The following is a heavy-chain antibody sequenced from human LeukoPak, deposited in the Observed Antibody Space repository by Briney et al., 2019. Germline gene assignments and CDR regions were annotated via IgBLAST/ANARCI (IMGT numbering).Heavy chain of an antibody. D-gene: IGHD3-9*01. CDR3: VRSPNYDILTGYYTDYFDS. CDR2: MSYDGSKK. CDR1: GFTFSTYA. V-gene: IGHV3-30*09. Sequence: GGSLRLSCAASGFTFSTYAMHWVRQAPGKGLEWVAGMSYDGSKKYYTGSVKGRFAISRDNSENTGYMQMNTLRADDTAVYYCVRSPNYDILTGYYTDYFDSWGQGTLVIVSS. J-gene: IGHJ4*02.